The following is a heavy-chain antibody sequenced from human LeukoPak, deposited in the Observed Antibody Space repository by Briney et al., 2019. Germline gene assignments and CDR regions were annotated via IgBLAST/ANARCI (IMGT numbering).Heavy chain of an antibody. J-gene: IGHJ6*03. CDR1: GFTFSDYC. D-gene: IGHD6-13*01. V-gene: IGHV3-20*04. Sequence: GGSLRLSCAASGFTFSDYCMSWVRQAPGKGLEWVSSIKWNGGSTGYADSVKGRFTISRDNAKNSLYLQMNSLRAEDTALYYCARDGPRGIAAAASYYMDVWGKGTTVTVSS. CDR2: IKWNGGST. CDR3: ARDGPRGIAAAASYYMDV.